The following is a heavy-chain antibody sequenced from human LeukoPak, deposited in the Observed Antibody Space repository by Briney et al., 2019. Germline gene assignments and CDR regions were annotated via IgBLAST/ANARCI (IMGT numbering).Heavy chain of an antibody. D-gene: IGHD6-13*01. CDR1: GGSISSYY. V-gene: IGHV4-4*09. CDR2: IYTSGST. Sequence: SSETLSLTCTVSGGSISSYYWSWIRQPPGKGLEWIGYIYTSGSTNFNPSLKSRVTISVDTSKNQFSLKLSSVTAADTAVYYCARGSSSWYTYGMDVWGQGTTVVTVSS. CDR3: ARGSSSWYTYGMDV. J-gene: IGHJ6*02.